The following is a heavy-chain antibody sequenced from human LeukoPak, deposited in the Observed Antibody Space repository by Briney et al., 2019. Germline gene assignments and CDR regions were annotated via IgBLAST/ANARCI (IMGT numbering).Heavy chain of an antibody. CDR1: GGSFNTYA. D-gene: IGHD3-10*01. J-gene: IGHJ4*02. V-gene: IGHV1-69*13. Sequence: ASVKVSCRPSGGSFNTYAINWVRQAPGQGLEWMGAIILMFGTSHYAQNFQGRVTITADGSTNTVYMELSSLRSEDTAMYYCASRRFGDLLFDYWGQGTLVTVSS. CDR2: IILMFGTS. CDR3: ASRRFGDLLFDY.